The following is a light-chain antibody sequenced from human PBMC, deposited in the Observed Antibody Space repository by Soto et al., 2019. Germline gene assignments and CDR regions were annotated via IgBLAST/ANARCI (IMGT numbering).Light chain of an antibody. CDR3: QQYNSYPLT. Sequence: DIQMTQSPSTLSASVGDRVTITCRASHSITSWLAWYQQKPGKAPKLLIYKASSLDNGVPSRFSGSGSGTEFTLTISSLQPDDFATYYCQQYNSYPLTFGGGTKVEIK. J-gene: IGKJ4*01. CDR2: KAS. CDR1: HSITSW. V-gene: IGKV1-5*03.